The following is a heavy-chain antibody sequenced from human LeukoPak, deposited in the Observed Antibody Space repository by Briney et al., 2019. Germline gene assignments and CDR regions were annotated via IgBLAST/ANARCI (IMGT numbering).Heavy chain of an antibody. D-gene: IGHD1-1*01. J-gene: IGHJ5*02. CDR2: IYYSGST. Sequence: SETLSLTCTVSGGSISSSSYYWGWIRQPPGKGLEWIGSIYYSGSTYYNPSLKSRVTISVDTSKNQFSLKLSSVTAADTAVYYCARDSRGPPRGTWFDPWGQGTLVTVSS. CDR1: GGSISSSSYY. CDR3: ARDSRGPPRGTWFDP. V-gene: IGHV4-39*07.